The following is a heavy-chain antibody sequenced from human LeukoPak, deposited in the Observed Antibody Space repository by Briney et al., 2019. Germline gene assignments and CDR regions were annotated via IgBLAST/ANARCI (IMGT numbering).Heavy chain of an antibody. CDR3: ARDYGDYYDSSGYYLSGAFDI. D-gene: IGHD3-22*01. V-gene: IGHV4-59*01. CDR2: IYYSGST. CDR1: GGSISSYY. Sequence: PSETLSLTCTVSGGSISSYYWSWIRQPPGKGLEWIGYIYYSGSTNYNPSLKSRVTISVDTSKNQFSLKLSSVTAADTAVYYCARDYGDYYDSSGYYLSGAFDIWGQGTMVTVSS. J-gene: IGHJ3*02.